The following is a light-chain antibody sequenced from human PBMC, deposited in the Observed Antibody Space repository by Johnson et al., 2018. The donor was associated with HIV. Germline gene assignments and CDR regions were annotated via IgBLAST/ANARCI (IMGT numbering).Light chain of an antibody. CDR2: DNN. CDR3: GTWDSSLRGI. V-gene: IGLV1-51*01. Sequence: HSVLTQPPSVSAAPGQKVTISCSGSSSNIGNNYVSWYQQLPGTAPKLLIYDNNKRPSGIPDRFSGSKSGTSATLGITGLQTGDEAEYYCGTWDSSLRGIFGTGIKVTV. J-gene: IGLJ1*01. CDR1: SSNIGNNY.